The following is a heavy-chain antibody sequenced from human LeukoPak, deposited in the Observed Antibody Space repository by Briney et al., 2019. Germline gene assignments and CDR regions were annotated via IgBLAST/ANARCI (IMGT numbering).Heavy chain of an antibody. Sequence: GGSLRLSCAASGFTFSSYAMHWVRQAPGKGLEWVAVISYDGSNKYYADSVKGRFTISRDNSKNTLYLQMNSLRAEDTAVYYCAKSYYDSSGYSFDYWGQGTLVTVSS. CDR3: AKSYYDSSGYSFDY. CDR1: GFTFSSYA. J-gene: IGHJ4*02. V-gene: IGHV3-30*04. D-gene: IGHD3-22*01. CDR2: ISYDGSNK.